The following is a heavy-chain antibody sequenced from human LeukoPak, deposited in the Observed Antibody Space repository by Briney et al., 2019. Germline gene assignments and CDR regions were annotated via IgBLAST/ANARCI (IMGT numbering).Heavy chain of an antibody. V-gene: IGHV3-33*01. J-gene: IGHJ5*02. CDR2: IWYDGSNK. CDR1: GFTFSSYG. D-gene: IGHD6-13*01. CDR3: ARDGPKAKQQLVPNWFDP. Sequence: PGRSLRLSCAASGFTFSSYGMHWVRQAPGKGLEWVAVIWYDGSNKYYADSVKGRFTISRDNSKNTLYLQMNSLRAEDTAVYYCARDGPKAKQQLVPNWFDPWGQGTLVTVSS.